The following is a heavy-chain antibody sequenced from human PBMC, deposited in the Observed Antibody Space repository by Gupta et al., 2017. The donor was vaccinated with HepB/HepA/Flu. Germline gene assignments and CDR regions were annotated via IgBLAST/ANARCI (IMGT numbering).Heavy chain of an antibody. J-gene: IGHJ5*02. CDR2: IIPIFGTA. CDR1: GGTFSSYP. CDR3: ARDETGSRGWFDP. D-gene: IGHD3-10*01. Sequence: QVQLVQSGAEVKKPGSSVKVSCKASGGTFSSYPINWVRQAPVQGLEWMGGIIPIFGTANYAQKFQGRVTITADESTSTAYMELSSLRSEDTAVYYCARDETGSRGWFDPWGQGTLVTVSS. V-gene: IGHV1-69*01.